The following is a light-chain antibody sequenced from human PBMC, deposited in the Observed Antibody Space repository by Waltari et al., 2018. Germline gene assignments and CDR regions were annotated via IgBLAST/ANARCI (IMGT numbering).Light chain of an antibody. CDR1: SSYVGVYNY. Sequence: QSALTQPASVSGSPGQSITISCTGTSSYVGVYNYVSWYQHHPGKAPKIMIYDVNDRPSGVSNRFSGSKSGNTASLTISGLQAEDEADYYCSSYRRSDIVVFGGGTKLTVL. J-gene: IGLJ2*01. V-gene: IGLV2-14*03. CDR2: DVN. CDR3: SSYRRSDIVV.